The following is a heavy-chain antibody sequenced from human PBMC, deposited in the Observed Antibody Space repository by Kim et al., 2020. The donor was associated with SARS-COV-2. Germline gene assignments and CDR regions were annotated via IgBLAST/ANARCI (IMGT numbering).Heavy chain of an antibody. D-gene: IGHD6-13*01. CDR1: GGSISSYY. Sequence: SETLSLTCTVSGGSISSYYWSWIRQPPGKGLEWIGYIYYSGSTNYNPSLKSRVTISVDTSKNQFSLKLSSVTAADTAVYYCASLPIINQQLVRGGFDPWGQGTLVTVSS. V-gene: IGHV4-59*13. CDR2: IYYSGST. J-gene: IGHJ5*02. CDR3: ASLPIINQQLVRGGFDP.